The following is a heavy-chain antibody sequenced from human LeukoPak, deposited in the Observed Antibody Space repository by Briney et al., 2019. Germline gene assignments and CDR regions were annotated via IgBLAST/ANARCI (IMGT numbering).Heavy chain of an antibody. J-gene: IGHJ4*02. D-gene: IGHD6-19*01. Sequence: SRALSLTFAISGDSLSHNSAAWNWLRQSPSRALEWLGSTYYRSKWYYDYVVSVKSRISINPDTSKNQFSLKLNSVTPEETAVYYCARDLRGIAVAGRLDYWGQGTLVTVSS. CDR2: TYYRSKWYY. CDR3: ARDLRGIAVAGRLDY. V-gene: IGHV6-1*01. CDR1: GDSLSHNSAA.